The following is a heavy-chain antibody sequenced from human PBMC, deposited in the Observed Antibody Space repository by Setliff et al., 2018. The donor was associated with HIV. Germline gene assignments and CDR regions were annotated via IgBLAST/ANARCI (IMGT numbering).Heavy chain of an antibody. D-gene: IGHD3-3*01. Sequence: SETLSLTCTVSGGSISSYYWSWIRQPPGKGLEWIGYIYYSGSTNYNPSLKSRVTISVDTSKNQFSLKLSSVTAADTAVYYCARGALRFLEWFQIDPWGQGTLVTVSS. CDR2: IYYSGST. CDR1: GGSISSYY. CDR3: ARGALRFLEWFQIDP. J-gene: IGHJ5*02. V-gene: IGHV4-59*08.